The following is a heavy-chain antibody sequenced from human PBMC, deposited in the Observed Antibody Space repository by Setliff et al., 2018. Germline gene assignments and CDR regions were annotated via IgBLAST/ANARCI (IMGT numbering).Heavy chain of an antibody. Sequence: SVKVSCKASGDTFRTDGFSWVRQAPGQGLEWMGRIIPVFGTAKYAQKFQGRVTITWVTSISTAYMELSSLRSEDTAVYYCVRVTSGRLDFDYWGQGTPVTVSS. D-gene: IGHD6-19*01. CDR2: IIPVFGTA. V-gene: IGHV1-69*06. CDR3: VRVTSGRLDFDY. CDR1: GDTFRTDG. J-gene: IGHJ4*02.